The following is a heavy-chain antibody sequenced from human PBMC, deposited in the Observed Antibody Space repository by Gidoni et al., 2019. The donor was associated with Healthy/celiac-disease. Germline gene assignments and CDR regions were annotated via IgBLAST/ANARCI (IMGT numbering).Heavy chain of an antibody. CDR1: GGSFSGYY. Sequence: QVQLQQWGAGLLKPSETLYLTCAVYGGSFSGYYWSWIRQPPGKGLEWIGEINHSGSTNYNPSLKSRVTISVDTSKNQFSLKLSSVTAADTAVYYCAIYSSGWYRAFDIWGQGTMVTVSS. CDR2: INHSGST. V-gene: IGHV4-34*01. J-gene: IGHJ3*02. D-gene: IGHD6-19*01. CDR3: AIYSSGWYRAFDI.